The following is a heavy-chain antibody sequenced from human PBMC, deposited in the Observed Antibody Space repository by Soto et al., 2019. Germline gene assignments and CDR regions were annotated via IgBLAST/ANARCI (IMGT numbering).Heavy chain of an antibody. CDR3: AKAPNSYGLRPPFDY. J-gene: IGHJ4*02. D-gene: IGHD5-18*01. CDR1: GFTCSSYG. Sequence: LRLSCAASGFTCSSYGMHWVRQAPGKGLEWVAVISYDGSNKYYADSVKGRFTISRDNSKNTLYLQMNSLRAEDTAVYYCAKAPNSYGLRPPFDYWGQGTLVTVSS. V-gene: IGHV3-30*18. CDR2: ISYDGSNK.